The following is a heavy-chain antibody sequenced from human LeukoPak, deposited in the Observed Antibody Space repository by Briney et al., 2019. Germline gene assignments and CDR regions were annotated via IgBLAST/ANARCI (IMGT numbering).Heavy chain of an antibody. CDR1: GYTFTNYA. CDR3: AREGGSGSYSEFDP. CDR2: ISTYNGNT. D-gene: IGHD3-10*01. J-gene: IGHJ5*02. V-gene: IGHV1-18*01. Sequence: GASVKVSCKTSGYTFTNYAISWVRQAPGQGLEWMGWISTYNGNTNYAQKLQGRVTVTTDTSTSTAYMELRSLRSDDTAVYYCAREGGSGSYSEFDPWGQGTLVTVSS.